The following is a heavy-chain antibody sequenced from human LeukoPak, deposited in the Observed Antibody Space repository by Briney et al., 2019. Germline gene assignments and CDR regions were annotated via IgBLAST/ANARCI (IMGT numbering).Heavy chain of an antibody. Sequence: ASVSVSCTASGYTFTGYYMHWVRQAPGQGVEGMGWINANSGGTNYAQKFQGRVTITRETSSSTAYMELSRLRSDHTAVYYCARVLVAVAGRDYWGQGTLVTVSS. CDR1: GYTFTGYY. J-gene: IGHJ4*02. CDR3: ARVLVAVAGRDY. V-gene: IGHV1-2*02. CDR2: INANSGGT. D-gene: IGHD6-19*01.